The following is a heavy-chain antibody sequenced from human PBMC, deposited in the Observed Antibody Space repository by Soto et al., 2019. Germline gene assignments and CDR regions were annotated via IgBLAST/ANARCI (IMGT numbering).Heavy chain of an antibody. D-gene: IGHD4-17*01. CDR1: GGSISSYY. Sequence: SETLSLTCTVSGGSISSYYWSWIRQPPGKGLEWIGYIYYSGSTNYNPSLKSRITISVDTSKNQFSLKLSSETAADTAVYYCARAIFYGDYFYYYYGMDVWGQGTTVTVSS. CDR2: IYYSGST. V-gene: IGHV4-59*01. J-gene: IGHJ6*02. CDR3: ARAIFYGDYFYYYYGMDV.